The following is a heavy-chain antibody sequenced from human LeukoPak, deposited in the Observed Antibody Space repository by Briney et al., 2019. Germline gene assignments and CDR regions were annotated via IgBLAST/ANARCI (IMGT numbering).Heavy chain of an antibody. CDR3: ARGYDGSGYYYRNWYFDL. Sequence: LETLSLTCTVSGGSISSYYWSWIRQLPGKGLEWIGYIYYSGSTNYNPPLKSRVTISVDTSKNQFSLKLSSVTAADTAVYYCARGYDGSGYYYRNWYFDLWGRGTLVTVSS. V-gene: IGHV4-59*01. CDR1: GGSISSYY. CDR2: IYYSGST. J-gene: IGHJ2*01. D-gene: IGHD3-22*01.